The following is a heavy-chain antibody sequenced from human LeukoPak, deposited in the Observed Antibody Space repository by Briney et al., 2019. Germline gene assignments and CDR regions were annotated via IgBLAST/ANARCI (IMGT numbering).Heavy chain of an antibody. Sequence: PSETLSLTCTVSGGSISSYYWSWIRQPPGKGLEWIGYIYYSGSTNYNPSLKSRVTISVDTSKNQFSLKLSSVTAADTAVYYCARDRYYGDSPGIDYWGQGTLVTVSS. CDR1: GGSISSYY. D-gene: IGHD4-17*01. V-gene: IGHV4-59*01. CDR2: IYYSGST. J-gene: IGHJ4*02. CDR3: ARDRYYGDSPGIDY.